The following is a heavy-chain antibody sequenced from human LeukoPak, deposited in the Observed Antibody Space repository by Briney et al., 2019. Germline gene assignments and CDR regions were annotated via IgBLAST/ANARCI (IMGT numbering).Heavy chain of an antibody. D-gene: IGHD6-19*01. CDR1: GGSISNYY. CDR2: VFYSGST. V-gene: IGHV4-59*08. J-gene: IGHJ4*02. Sequence: SGTLSLTCSVSGGSISNYYWNWIRQSPGKGLEWIGYVFYSGSTNYYPPLKSRVTISVDTSKNQFSLKMSSVTAADTAVYYCARREDSGWYRFDYWGQGTLVTVSS. CDR3: ARREDSGWYRFDY.